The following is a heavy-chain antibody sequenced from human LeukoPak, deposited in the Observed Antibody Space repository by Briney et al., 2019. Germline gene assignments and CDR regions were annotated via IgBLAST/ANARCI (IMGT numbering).Heavy chain of an antibody. CDR3: TRDYKYAFDN. J-gene: IGHJ4*02. CDR1: GFTFSDYS. D-gene: IGHD5-24*01. V-gene: IGHV3-48*01. CDR2: IGIDSGNT. Sequence: GGSLRLSCAASGFTFSDYSMNWVRQAPGKGLEWISYIGIDSGNTNYADSVKGRFTISGDKAKNSLYLQMNSLRVEDTAVYYCTRDYKYAFDNWGQGTLVTVSS.